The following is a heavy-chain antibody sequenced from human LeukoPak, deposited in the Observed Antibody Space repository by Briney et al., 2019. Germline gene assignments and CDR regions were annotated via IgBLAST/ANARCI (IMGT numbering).Heavy chain of an antibody. D-gene: IGHD3-22*01. CDR1: GFTFSSYW. J-gene: IGHJ4*02. CDR2: IKQDGSEK. V-gene: IGHV3-7*01. CDR3: ARFDSSGYYYFDY. Sequence: PGGSLRLSCAASGFTFSSYWMSWVRQAPGKGLEWVANIKQDGSEKYYVDSVKGRFTISGDNAKNSLYLQMNSLRAEDTAVYYCARFDSSGYYYFDYWGQGTLVTVSS.